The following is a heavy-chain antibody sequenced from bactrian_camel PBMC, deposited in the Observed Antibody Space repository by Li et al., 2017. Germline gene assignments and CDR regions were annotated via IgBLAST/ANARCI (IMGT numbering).Heavy chain of an antibody. CDR1: GFVSNSCA. CDR2: IRTDGST. J-gene: IGHJ4*01. V-gene: IGHV3S53*01. Sequence: HVQLVESGGGSAQAGGSLSLSCTAPGFVSNSCAMDWYRQAAGKQREWVSSIRTDGSTAYADSVKGRFAISKDRVSDTVYLQMNSLKPEDTAIYSCEPLTLSRPWCSGYHLPAGQGTQVTVS. D-gene: IGHD2*01.